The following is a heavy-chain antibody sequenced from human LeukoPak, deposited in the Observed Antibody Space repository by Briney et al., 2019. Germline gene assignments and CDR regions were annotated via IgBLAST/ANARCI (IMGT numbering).Heavy chain of an antibody. CDR3: AKDLGYSSFPLNWFDP. V-gene: IGHV3-23*01. D-gene: IGHD6-6*01. CDR2: TSGSGGST. J-gene: IGHJ5*02. CDR1: GFTFSSYA. Sequence: GGSLRLSCAASGFTFSSYAMSWVRQAPGKGLEWVSATSGSGGSTYYADSVKGRFTISRDNSKNTPYLQMNSLRAEDTAVYYCAKDLGYSSFPLNWFDPWGQGTLVTVSS.